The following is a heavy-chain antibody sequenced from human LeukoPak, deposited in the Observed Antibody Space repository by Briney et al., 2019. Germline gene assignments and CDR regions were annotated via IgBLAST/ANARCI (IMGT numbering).Heavy chain of an antibody. CDR1: GGSISSGSYY. V-gene: IGHV4-61*02. CDR3: ARATKITIFGVVIIGRYFDY. Sequence: SQTLSLTCTVSGGSISSGSYYWSWIRQPAGKELEWIGRIYTSGSTNYNPSLKSRVTISVDTSKNQFSLKLSSVTAADTAVYYCARATKITIFGVVIIGRYFDYWGQGTLVTVSS. CDR2: IYTSGST. J-gene: IGHJ4*02. D-gene: IGHD3-3*01.